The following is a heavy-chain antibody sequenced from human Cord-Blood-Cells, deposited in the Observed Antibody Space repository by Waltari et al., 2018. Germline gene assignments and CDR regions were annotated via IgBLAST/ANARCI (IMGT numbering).Heavy chain of an antibody. CDR1: GFTFSSYW. Sequence: EVQLVESGGGLVQPGGSLRLSCAASGFTFSSYWMSWVGKAPGKGLEWVANIKQDGSEKYYVDSVKGRFTISRDNAKNSLYLQMNSLRAEDTAVYYCARQMTTVTVYFDYWGQGTLVTVSS. V-gene: IGHV3-7*01. D-gene: IGHD4-17*01. CDR2: IKQDGSEK. CDR3: ARQMTTVTVYFDY. J-gene: IGHJ4*02.